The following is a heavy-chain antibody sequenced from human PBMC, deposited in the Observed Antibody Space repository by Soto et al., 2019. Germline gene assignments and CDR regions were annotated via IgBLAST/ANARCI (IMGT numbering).Heavy chain of an antibody. J-gene: IGHJ4*02. CDR3: ARGRLSTALDY. CDR2: VNPNTGNT. V-gene: IGHV1-8*01. Sequence: QVQLVQSGAEVKKPGASVKVSCKASGYTFTSYDISWVRQATGQGLEWMGWVNPNTGNTGYVQKFKXXVIMTANISTSTAYIEVSSLRFDDTAVYSCARGRLSTALDYWGQGTLATVSS. CDR1: GYTFTSYD. D-gene: IGHD2-2*01.